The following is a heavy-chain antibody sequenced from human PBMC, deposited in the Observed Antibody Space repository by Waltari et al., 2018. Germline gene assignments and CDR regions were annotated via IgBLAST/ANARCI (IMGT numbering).Heavy chain of an antibody. Sequence: EVQLVESGGGLVQPGGSLRLSCAASGFTFSSYEMNWVRQAPGKGLEWVSYISSSGSTIYYADSVKGRFTISRDNAKNSLYLQMNSLRAEDTAVYYCASDFWSGYKIFDYWGQGTLVTVSS. V-gene: IGHV3-48*03. D-gene: IGHD3-3*01. CDR2: ISSSGSTI. CDR1: GFTFSSYE. CDR3: ASDFWSGYKIFDY. J-gene: IGHJ4*02.